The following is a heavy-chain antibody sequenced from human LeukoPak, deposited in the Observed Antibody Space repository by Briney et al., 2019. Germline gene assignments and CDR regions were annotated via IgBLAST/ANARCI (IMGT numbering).Heavy chain of an antibody. CDR2: IISTSSTI. V-gene: IGHV3-48*02. CDR3: ARGISFDY. CDR1: GFTFSSSS. J-gene: IGHJ4*02. Sequence: PGGSLRLSCVASGFTFSSSSMNWVRQAPGKALEWVSYIISTSSTIYYADSVKGRFTISRDNANNLLYLQMNSLRDEDTAVYSCARGISFDYWGQGTLVTVSS.